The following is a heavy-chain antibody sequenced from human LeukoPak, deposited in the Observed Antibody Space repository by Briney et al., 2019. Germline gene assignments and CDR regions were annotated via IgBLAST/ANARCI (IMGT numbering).Heavy chain of an antibody. Sequence: GGSLRLSCSASGFPLRSYAMGWVRQAPGKGLDWVSAITDTGDKTYYADSVEGRFTISRDNSRNTLYLHMSRLRAEDTALFYCAKMTDSTPYSSGTFDSWGQGTLVTVSS. V-gene: IGHV3-23*01. CDR3: AKMTDSTPYSSGTFDS. CDR2: ITDTGDKT. D-gene: IGHD3-10*01. CDR1: GFPLRSYA. J-gene: IGHJ4*02.